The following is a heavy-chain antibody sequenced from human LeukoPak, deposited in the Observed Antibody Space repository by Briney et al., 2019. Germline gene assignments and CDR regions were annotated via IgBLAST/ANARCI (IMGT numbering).Heavy chain of an antibody. CDR3: ARNWTDGRFDL. J-gene: IGHJ4*02. CDR2: IYHSGTT. Sequence: PSETLSLTCAVSGGSITSTHWFSWVRQPPGKGLEWIGEIYHSGTTNYNPSLKSRVTMSVDKSKSHFSLNLSSMTAADTAVYFCARNWTDGRFDLWGQGTLVPVSS. D-gene: IGHD1-1*01. CDR1: GGSITSTHW. V-gene: IGHV4-4*02.